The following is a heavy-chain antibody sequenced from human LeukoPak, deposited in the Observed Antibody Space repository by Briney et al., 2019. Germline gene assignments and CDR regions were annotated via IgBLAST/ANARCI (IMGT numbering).Heavy chain of an antibody. V-gene: IGHV1-2*02. CDR2: INPHSRAT. CDR3: VTTSVTHTRDP. Sequence: ASVKVSCKASGNHFSDFYFNWVRQAPGRGLEWVGWINPHSRATHYAQRFRGRVTMEASISTGYMELNSLTSDDTAVYYCVTTSVTHTRDPWGQGTLVTVSS. J-gene: IGHJ5*02. CDR1: GNHFSDFY. D-gene: IGHD5/OR15-5a*01.